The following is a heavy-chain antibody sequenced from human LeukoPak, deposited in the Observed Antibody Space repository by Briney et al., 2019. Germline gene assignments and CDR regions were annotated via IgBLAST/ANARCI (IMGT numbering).Heavy chain of an antibody. Sequence: PGGSLRLSCAASGFTFSSYSMNWVRQAPEKGLEWVSSISSSSSYIYYADSVKGRFTISRDNAKNSLYLQMNSLRAEDTAVYYCANSIAARTYNWFDPWGQGTLVTVSS. CDR2: ISSSSSYI. CDR1: GFTFSSYS. D-gene: IGHD6-6*01. J-gene: IGHJ5*02. CDR3: ANSIAARTYNWFDP. V-gene: IGHV3-21*01.